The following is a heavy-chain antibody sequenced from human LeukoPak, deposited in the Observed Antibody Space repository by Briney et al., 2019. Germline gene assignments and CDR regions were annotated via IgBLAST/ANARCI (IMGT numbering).Heavy chain of an antibody. J-gene: IGHJ6*02. D-gene: IGHD5-24*01. CDR2: IIPIFGTA. V-gene: IGHV1-69*13. Sequence: SVKVSCKASGGTFSSYAISWVRQAPGQGLEWMGGIIPIFGTANYAQKFQGRVTIAADESTSTAYMELSSLRSEDTAVYYCARDHGLRGVDYYGMDVWGQGTTVTVSS. CDR3: ARDHGLRGVDYYGMDV. CDR1: GGTFSSYA.